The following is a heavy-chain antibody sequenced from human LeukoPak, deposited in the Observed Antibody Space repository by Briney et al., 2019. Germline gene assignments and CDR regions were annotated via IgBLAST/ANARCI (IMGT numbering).Heavy chain of an antibody. CDR3: AREICSSTSCYENY. CDR2: INPNSGGT. CDR1: GYTFTGYY. D-gene: IGHD2-2*01. V-gene: IGHV1-2*02. J-gene: IGHJ4*02. Sequence: ASVKVSCKASGYTFTGYYMHWVRQAPGQGLEWMGWINPNSGGTNYAQKFQGRVTMTRDTSISTAYMELSRLRSDDTAVYYCAREICSSTSCYENYWGQGTLVTVSS.